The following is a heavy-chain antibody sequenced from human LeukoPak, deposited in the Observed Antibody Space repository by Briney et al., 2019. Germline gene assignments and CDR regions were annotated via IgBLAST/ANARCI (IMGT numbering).Heavy chain of an antibody. D-gene: IGHD2-15*01. CDR1: GGSISGYY. V-gene: IGHV4-59*01. Sequence: ASETLSLTCTVSGGSISGYYWSWIRQPPGKGLEWIGYSGGTNYNPSLKSRLTISVHTSKNQFSLQLRSVTEADTAVYYCARDPIVWGQGTLVTVSS. J-gene: IGHJ4*02. CDR3: ARDPIV. CDR2: SGGT.